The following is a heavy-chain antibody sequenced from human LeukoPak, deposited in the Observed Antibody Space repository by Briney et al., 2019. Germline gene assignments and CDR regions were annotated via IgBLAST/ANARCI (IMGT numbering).Heavy chain of an antibody. CDR2: IKEDGSAT. V-gene: IGHV3-7*04. CDR1: GFTFSTYW. D-gene: IGHD1-1*01. CDR3: ARDSPGYLAYDS. Sequence: GGSLRLSCAASGFTFSTYWMTWVRQAPGKGPEWVANIKEDGSATYYVDSVKGRFTTSRDNAKKSLYLQMNSLRAEDTAVYYCARDSPGYLAYDSWGQGTLVTVSS. J-gene: IGHJ4*02.